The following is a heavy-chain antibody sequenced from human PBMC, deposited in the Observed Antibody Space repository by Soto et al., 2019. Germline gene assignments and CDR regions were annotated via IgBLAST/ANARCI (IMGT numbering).Heavy chain of an antibody. V-gene: IGHV1-69*13. Sequence: SVKVSCKASGGTFSSYAISWVRQAPGQGLEWMGGIIPIFGTANYAQKFQGRVTITADESTSTAYMELSSLRSEDTAVYYCARAVSERYCSSTSCYAVGYYFDYWGQGTPVTVSS. CDR3: ARAVSERYCSSTSCYAVGYYFDY. D-gene: IGHD2-2*01. CDR2: IIPIFGTA. CDR1: GGTFSSYA. J-gene: IGHJ4*02.